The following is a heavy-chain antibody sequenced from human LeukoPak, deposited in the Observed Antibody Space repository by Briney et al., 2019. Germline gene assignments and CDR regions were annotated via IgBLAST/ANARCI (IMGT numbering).Heavy chain of an antibody. CDR1: GFTLSSYT. D-gene: IGHD2-2*01. CDR3: ARDHVPSASYYYGMDV. Sequence: GGSLRLSCAASGFTLSSYTMHWVRQAPGKGLEWVAVISYDGSNKYYADSVKGQFTISRDNSKNTLYLQMNSLRAEDTAVYYCARDHVPSASYYYGMDVWGQGTTVTVSS. J-gene: IGHJ6*02. V-gene: IGHV3-30-3*01. CDR2: ISYDGSNK.